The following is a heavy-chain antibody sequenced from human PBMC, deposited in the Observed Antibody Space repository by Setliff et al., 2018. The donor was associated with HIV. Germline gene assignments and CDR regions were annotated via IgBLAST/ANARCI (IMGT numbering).Heavy chain of an antibody. J-gene: IGHJ3*02. CDR2: INAGNGNT. V-gene: IGHV1-3*01. Sequence: RASVKVSCKASGYTLTRNPIHWVRQAPGQRLEWMGWINAGNGNTKYSQKFQGRVTITRDTSSTTSYMELSGLKSEDTAVYYCARIFLRGLQYGGLDIWGQGTLVTVSS. CDR3: ARIFLRGLQYGGLDI. CDR1: GYTLTRNP. D-gene: IGHD4-4*01.